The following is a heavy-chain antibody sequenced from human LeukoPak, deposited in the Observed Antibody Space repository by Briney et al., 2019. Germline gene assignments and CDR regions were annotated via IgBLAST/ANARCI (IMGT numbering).Heavy chain of an antibody. CDR1: GRSFSGYY. CDR2: INHSGST. Sequence: SSETLSLTCAVYGRSFSGYYWSWIRQPPGKGLEWIGEINHSGSTNYNPSLKGRVTISVDTSKNQFSLKLSSVTAADTAVYYCASRALYGSGSYDDYWGQGTLVTVSS. J-gene: IGHJ4*02. CDR3: ASRALYGSGSYDDY. D-gene: IGHD3-10*01. V-gene: IGHV4-34*01.